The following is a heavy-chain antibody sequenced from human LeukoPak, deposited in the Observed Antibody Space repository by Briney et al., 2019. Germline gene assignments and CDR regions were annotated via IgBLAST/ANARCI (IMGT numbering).Heavy chain of an antibody. V-gene: IGHV3-30-3*01. Sequence: GGSLRLFCAASGFTFSSYAMHWVRQAPGKGLEWVAVISYDGNNKYYADSVKGQFTISRDNSKNTLYLQMNSLRAEDTAVYYCARDILKRLRSFDYWGQGTLVTVSS. CDR3: ARDILKRLRSFDY. CDR2: ISYDGNNK. CDR1: GFTFSSYA. D-gene: IGHD3-9*01. J-gene: IGHJ4*02.